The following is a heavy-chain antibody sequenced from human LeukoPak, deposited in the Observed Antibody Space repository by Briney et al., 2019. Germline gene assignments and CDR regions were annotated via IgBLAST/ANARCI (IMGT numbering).Heavy chain of an antibody. J-gene: IGHJ4*02. Sequence: ASVEVSCTASGYTFTDFYMHWVRQAPGQGLEWMGWIHPNSGDTNYAQKFQGRVTMARDTSISTAYMELSRLSSDDTAVYYCARQEMANRWDFDYWGQGTLVTVSS. D-gene: IGHD5-24*01. CDR1: GYTFTDFY. V-gene: IGHV1-2*02. CDR3: ARQEMANRWDFDY. CDR2: IHPNSGDT.